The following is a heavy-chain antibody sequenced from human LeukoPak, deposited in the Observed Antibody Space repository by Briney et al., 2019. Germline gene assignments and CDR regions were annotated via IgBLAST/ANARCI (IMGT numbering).Heavy chain of an antibody. Sequence: PGGSLRLSCAASGFTFSAYSMNWVRHTPGRGLEWVANINGRGITIHYADSFRGRFTISRDNAKNSLYLQMTSLRAEDTAVYYCAREKLLWFGESPTGTDAFDIWGQGTMVTVSS. J-gene: IGHJ3*02. CDR3: AREKLLWFGESPTGTDAFDI. V-gene: IGHV3-48*04. D-gene: IGHD3-10*01. CDR2: INGRGITI. CDR1: GFTFSAYS.